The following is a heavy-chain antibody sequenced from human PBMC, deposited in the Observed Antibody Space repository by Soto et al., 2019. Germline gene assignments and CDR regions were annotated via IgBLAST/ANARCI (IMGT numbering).Heavy chain of an antibody. CDR3: ARGDIVVVPAAMVPYYYYGMDV. CDR2: IYYSGST. V-gene: IGHV4-61*01. Sequence: QVQLQESGPGLVKPSETLSLTCTVSGGSVSSGSYYWSWIRQPPGKGLERIGYIYYSGSTNYNPSLKSRVTISVDTSKNQFSLKLSSVTAADTAVYYCARGDIVVVPAAMVPYYYYGMDVWGQGTTVTVSS. CDR1: GGSVSSGSYY. J-gene: IGHJ6*02. D-gene: IGHD2-2*01.